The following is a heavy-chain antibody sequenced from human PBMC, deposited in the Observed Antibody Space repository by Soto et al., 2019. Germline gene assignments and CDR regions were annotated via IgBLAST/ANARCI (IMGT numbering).Heavy chain of an antibody. J-gene: IGHJ6*02. CDR3: ARDRGYDAHDYYYNAMDV. CDR1: GFTFRTYT. D-gene: IGHD2-15*01. CDR2: IRGFSPYT. Sequence: GGSLRLSCVASGFTFRTYTMNWVRQAPGKGLEWVSGIRGFSPYTFYAESVKGRFTISRDNAKNSLYLQMNSLGAEDTAVYYCARDRGYDAHDYYYNAMDVWGQGTTVTVSS. V-gene: IGHV3-21*01.